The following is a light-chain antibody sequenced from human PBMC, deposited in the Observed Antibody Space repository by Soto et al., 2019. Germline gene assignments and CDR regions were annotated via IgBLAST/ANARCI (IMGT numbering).Light chain of an antibody. Sequence: QSVLTQPPSVSGAPGQRVSISCTGSSSNIGAGYDVHWYHQLPGIAPKLLLYGNNNRPSGVPDRFSGSKSGTSASLVITGLQAEDEADYYCQSFDTRLNSVVFGGGTKLTVL. CDR1: SSNIGAGYD. J-gene: IGLJ2*01. CDR3: QSFDTRLNSVV. V-gene: IGLV1-40*01. CDR2: GNN.